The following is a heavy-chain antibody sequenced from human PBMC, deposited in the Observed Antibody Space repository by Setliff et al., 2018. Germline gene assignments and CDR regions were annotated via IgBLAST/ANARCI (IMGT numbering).Heavy chain of an antibody. V-gene: IGHV1-2*02. J-gene: IGHJ4*02. D-gene: IGHD3-22*01. CDR3: AKDGDNYHDSGDYYHELDY. CDR1: GYTFTAYY. CDR2: INPNAGNI. Sequence: GASVKVSCKASGYTFTAYYIHWVRQAPGQGLEWMGWINPNAGNITYIQKFQGRVTMTRDTSTSTVYMELSSLRTEDTAVYYCAKDGDNYHDSGDYYHELDYWGQGAQVTVSS.